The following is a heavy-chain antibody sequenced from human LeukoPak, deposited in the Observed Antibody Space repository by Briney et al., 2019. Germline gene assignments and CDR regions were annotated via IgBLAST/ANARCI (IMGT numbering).Heavy chain of an antibody. CDR3: TTSHTNDCSSPSCYTDY. J-gene: IGHJ4*02. D-gene: IGHD2-2*02. CDR2: VYYTGST. V-gene: IGHV4-39*01. CDR1: GASIYTSSSY. Sequence: SETLSLTCTVSGASIYTSSSYWGWIRQPPGKGLEWIASVYYTGSTYYSPSLKSRATISVDTSKNQFSLELNSVTAADTAVYYCTTSHTNDCSSPSCYTDYWGQGTLVTVSS.